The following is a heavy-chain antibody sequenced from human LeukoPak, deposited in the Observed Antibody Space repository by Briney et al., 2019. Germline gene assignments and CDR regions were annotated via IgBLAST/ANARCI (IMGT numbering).Heavy chain of an antibody. CDR1: GFTFDDYA. CDR2: ISWNSGSI. V-gene: IGHV3-9*01. D-gene: IGHD2-15*01. Sequence: GRSLRLSCAASGFTFDDYAMHWVRQAPGKGLEWVSGISWNSGSIGYADSVKGRFTISRDNAKNSLYLQMNSLRAEDTALYYCAKTVGYCSGGSCYSSTFDYWGQGTLVTVSS. CDR3: AKTVGYCSGGSCYSSTFDY. J-gene: IGHJ4*02.